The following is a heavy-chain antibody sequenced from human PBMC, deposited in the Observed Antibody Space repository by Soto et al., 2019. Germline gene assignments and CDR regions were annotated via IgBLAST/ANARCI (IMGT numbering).Heavy chain of an antibody. D-gene: IGHD4-17*01. CDR2: IIHSGST. CDR1: GGSFRSFY. V-gene: IGHV4-34*12. CDR3: ARVRKGVTTIRKYGMDV. J-gene: IGHJ6*02. Sequence: SETLSLTCAVYGGSFRSFYWSWIRQPPGKGLEWIGEIIHSGSTNYNPSLESRVTISLDTSKNQFSLKVNSGIAADTAVYYCARVRKGVTTIRKYGMDVWGQWTTVTVSS.